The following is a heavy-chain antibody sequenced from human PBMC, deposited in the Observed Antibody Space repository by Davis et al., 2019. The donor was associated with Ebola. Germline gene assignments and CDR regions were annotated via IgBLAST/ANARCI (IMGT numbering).Heavy chain of an antibody. D-gene: IGHD3-22*01. J-gene: IGHJ4*02. CDR1: GSTFSSYA. CDR2: IIPRFATA. V-gene: IGHV1-69*13. CDR3: AKDRYYDNNPLYYESEC. Sequence: SVKVSCKASGSTFSSYAISWVRQAPGQGLEWMGGIIPRFATANYAQRFQGRVTITADESRTTAYMELSSLRSEDTAVYYCAKDRYYDNNPLYYESECWGQGTLVTVSS.